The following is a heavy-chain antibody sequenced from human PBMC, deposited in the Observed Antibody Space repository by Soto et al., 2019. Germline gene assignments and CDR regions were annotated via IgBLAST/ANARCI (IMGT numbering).Heavy chain of an antibody. Sequence: QVQLQESGPGLVKPSETLSLTCTVSGGSVSSGSYYWSWIRQPPGKGLEWIGYIYYSGSTNYNPSLKRRVTISVATSKNQFSLKLSSVTAAHTAVYYCARDPFIAAAIARYYYCGMDVWGQGTTVTVSS. J-gene: IGHJ6*02. CDR3: ARDPFIAAAIARYYYCGMDV. CDR1: GGSVSSGSYY. V-gene: IGHV4-61*01. D-gene: IGHD6-13*01. CDR2: IYYSGST.